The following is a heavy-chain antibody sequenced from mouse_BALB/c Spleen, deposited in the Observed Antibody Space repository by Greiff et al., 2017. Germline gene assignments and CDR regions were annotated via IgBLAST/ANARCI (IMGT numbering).Heavy chain of an antibody. J-gene: IGHJ3*01. CDR3: ARRIMAD. CDR1: GFTFSSYG. CDR2: ISSGGSYT. V-gene: IGHV5-6*02. Sequence: EVKLVESGGDLVKPGGSLKLSCAASGFTFSSYGMSWVRQTPDKRLEWVATISSGGSYTYYPDSVKGRFTISRDNAKNTLYLQMSSLKSEDTAMYDCARRIMADWGQGTLVTVSA.